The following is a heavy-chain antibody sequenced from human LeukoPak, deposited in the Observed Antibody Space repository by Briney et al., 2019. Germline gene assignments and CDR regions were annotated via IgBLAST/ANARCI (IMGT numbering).Heavy chain of an antibody. Sequence: GGSLRLSCAASGFTFSSDWMHWVRQAPGKGLVWVSRINTDGSSTSYADSVKGRFTISRDNAKNTLYLQMNSLRAEDTAVYYCARDYGNWNDGEAFDIWGQGTMVTVSS. CDR3: ARDYGNWNDGEAFDI. J-gene: IGHJ3*02. CDR1: GFTFSSDW. D-gene: IGHD1-1*01. CDR2: INTDGSST. V-gene: IGHV3-74*01.